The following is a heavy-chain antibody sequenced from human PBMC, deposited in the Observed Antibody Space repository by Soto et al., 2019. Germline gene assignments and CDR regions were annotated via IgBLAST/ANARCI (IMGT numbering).Heavy chain of an antibody. D-gene: IGHD3-3*01. CDR1: GGTISGYY. V-gene: IGHV4-4*07. CDR2: IYSSGNT. Sequence: PSETLSLTCSVSGGTISGYYWTWIRQPAGKGLEWIGRIYSSGNTKYNPSLQSRGTMSLDTSNNQFSLRLTSVTAADTAVYYCTRGQRFSDWIDPWGQGTLVTVSS. J-gene: IGHJ5*02. CDR3: TRGQRFSDWIDP.